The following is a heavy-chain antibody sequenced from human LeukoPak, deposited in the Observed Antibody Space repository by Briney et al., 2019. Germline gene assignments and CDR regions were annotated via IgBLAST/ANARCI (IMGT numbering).Heavy chain of an antibody. D-gene: IGHD3-22*01. CDR2: IYTSGSP. J-gene: IGHJ3*02. CDR3: ASGRSQYDSSGYYIPSDAFDI. Sequence: SETLSLTCTVSGGSISSYYWSWIRQPAGKGLEWIARIYTSGSPNYNPSLKSRVTMSVVTSKNQFSLKLSSVTAADTAVYYCASGRSQYDSSGYYIPSDAFDIWGQGTMVTVSS. CDR1: GGSISSYY. V-gene: IGHV4-4*07.